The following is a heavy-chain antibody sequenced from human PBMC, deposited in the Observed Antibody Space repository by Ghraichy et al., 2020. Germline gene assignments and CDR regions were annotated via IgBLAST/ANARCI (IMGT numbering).Heavy chain of an antibody. CDR1: GGSISSGGYS. CDR3: ARDYYDSSGYPNWFDP. J-gene: IGHJ5*02. CDR2: IYYSGST. Sequence: SETLSLTCAVSGGSISSGGYSWSWIRQPPGKGLEWIGYIYYSGSTYYNPSLKSRVTISVDTSKNQFSLKLSSVTAADTAVYYCARDYYDSSGYPNWFDPWGQGTLVTVSS. D-gene: IGHD3-22*01. V-gene: IGHV4-30-4*07.